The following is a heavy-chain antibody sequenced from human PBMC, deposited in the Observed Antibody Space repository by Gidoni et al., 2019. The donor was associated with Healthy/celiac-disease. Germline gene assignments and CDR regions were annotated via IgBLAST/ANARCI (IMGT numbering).Heavy chain of an antibody. V-gene: IGHV3-64*02. CDR3: ARDGGYCSSTSCPTPLWYMDV. D-gene: IGHD2-2*01. Sequence: EVQLVESGEGLVQPGGSLRLSCAASGFTFGSYAIHWVRQAPGKGLEYVSAISSNGGSTYYADSVKGRFTISRDNSKNTLYLQMGSLRAEDMAVYYCARDGGYCSSTSCPTPLWYMDVWGQGTTVTVSS. CDR1: GFTFGSYA. CDR2: ISSNGGST. J-gene: IGHJ6*03.